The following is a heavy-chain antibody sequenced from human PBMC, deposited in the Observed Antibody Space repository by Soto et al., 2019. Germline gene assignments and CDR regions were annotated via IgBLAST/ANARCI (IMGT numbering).Heavy chain of an antibody. D-gene: IGHD2-15*01. Sequence: QVQLQESGPGLVKPSQTLSLTCTVSGGSISSGGYYWSWIRQHPGKGLEWIGYIYYSGSTYYNPSLKSRVTISVDTSKNPFSLKLSSVTAADTAVYYCATERSGGSGHDAFDIWGQGTMVTVSS. CDR3: ATERSGGSGHDAFDI. CDR1: GGSISSGGYY. J-gene: IGHJ3*02. CDR2: IYYSGST. V-gene: IGHV4-31*03.